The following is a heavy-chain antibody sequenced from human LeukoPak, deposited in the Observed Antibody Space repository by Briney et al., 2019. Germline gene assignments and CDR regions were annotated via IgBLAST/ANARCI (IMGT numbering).Heavy chain of an antibody. D-gene: IGHD6-13*01. CDR1: GITFSDYY. CDR2: ISTNSTYT. CDR3: AAGTAADY. V-gene: IGHV3-11*03. Sequence: GVSLRLSCAVSGITFSDYYMNWIRQAPGKGLEWISYISTNSTYTDSADSVKGRFTISRDNAKNSLFLQIDSLRVEDTAVYYCAAGTAADYWGQGTLVAVSS. J-gene: IGHJ4*02.